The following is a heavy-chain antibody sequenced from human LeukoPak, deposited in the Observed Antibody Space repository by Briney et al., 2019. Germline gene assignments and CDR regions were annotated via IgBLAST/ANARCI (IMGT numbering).Heavy chain of an antibody. CDR2: IYYSGST. CDR1: GGSISSYY. CDR3: ARGGSWYAEYFQH. D-gene: IGHD6-13*01. Sequence: PSETLSLTCTVSGGSISSYYWSWIRQPPGKGLEWIGYIYYSGSTNYKPSLKSRVTISVDTSKNQFSLKLSSVTAADTAVYYCARGGSWYAEYFQHWGQGTLVTVSS. J-gene: IGHJ1*01. V-gene: IGHV4-59*01.